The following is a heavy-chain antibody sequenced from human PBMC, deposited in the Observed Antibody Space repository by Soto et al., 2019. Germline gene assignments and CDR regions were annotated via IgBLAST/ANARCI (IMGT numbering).Heavy chain of an antibody. D-gene: IGHD3-16*01. CDR3: AKGGASRVDALDV. CDR1: GFIFDEYA. J-gene: IGHJ3*01. V-gene: IGHV3-9*01. CDR2: VSWNSATI. Sequence: EVRLVEAGGGLAQPGRSLRLSCAASGFIFDEYAMHWVRQVPGKGLEWVSTVSWNSATIAYGDSVKGRFIISRDSATNSLYLQMSSLRPEDTAFYYCAKGGASRVDALDVWGQGTLVTVSS.